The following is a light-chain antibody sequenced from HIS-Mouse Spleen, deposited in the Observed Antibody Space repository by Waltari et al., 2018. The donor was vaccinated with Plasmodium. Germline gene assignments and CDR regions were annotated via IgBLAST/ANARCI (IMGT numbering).Light chain of an antibody. V-gene: IGKV1-13*02. CDR3: QQFNSYPIT. J-gene: IGKJ5*01. Sequence: AIQLTQSPPSLSASVGDRVTITCLASQGISSALAWYQQKPGKAPKLLIYDASSLESGVPSRFSGSGSGTDFTLTISSLQPEDFATYYCQQFNSYPITFGQGTRLEIK. CDR2: DAS. CDR1: QGISSA.